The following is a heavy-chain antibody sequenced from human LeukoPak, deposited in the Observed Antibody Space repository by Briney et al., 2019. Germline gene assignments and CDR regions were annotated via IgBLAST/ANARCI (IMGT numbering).Heavy chain of an antibody. CDR3: ARGETGYSSSWYFDY. CDR1: GGSISSSSYY. CDR2: IYYSGST. Sequence: SETLSLTCTVSGGSISSSSYYWGWIRQPPGKGLEWIGSIYYSGSTYYNPSLKSRVTISVDTSKNQFSLKLSSVTAADTAVYYCARGETGYSSSWYFDYWGRGTLVTVSS. V-gene: IGHV4-39*07. J-gene: IGHJ4*02. D-gene: IGHD6-13*01.